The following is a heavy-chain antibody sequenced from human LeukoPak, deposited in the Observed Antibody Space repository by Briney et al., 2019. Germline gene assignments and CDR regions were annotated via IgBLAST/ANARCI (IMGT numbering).Heavy chain of an antibody. CDR1: GGTFSSYA. Sequence: SVKVSCKASGGTFSSYAISWVRQAPEQGLEWMGGIIPIFGTANYAQKFQGRVTITADKSTSTAYMELSSLRSEDTAVYYCASRYCSSTSCYDYYYGMDVWGKRTTVTVSS. CDR3: ASRYCSSTSCYDYYYGMDV. CDR2: IIPIFGTA. V-gene: IGHV1-69*06. D-gene: IGHD2-2*01. J-gene: IGHJ6*04.